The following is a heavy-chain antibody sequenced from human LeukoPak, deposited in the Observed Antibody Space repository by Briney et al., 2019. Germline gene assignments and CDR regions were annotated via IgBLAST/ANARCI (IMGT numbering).Heavy chain of an antibody. D-gene: IGHD5-24*01. CDR3: ARDSTMATIV. CDR2: IYYSGSA. V-gene: IGHV4-31*03. CDR1: GGSISSGGYY. J-gene: IGHJ4*02. Sequence: SETLSLTCTVSGGSISSGGYYWSWIRQHPGKGLEWIGYIYYSGSAYYNPSLKSRVTISADTSKNQFSLKLSSVTAADTAVYYCARDSTMATIVWGQGTLVTVSS.